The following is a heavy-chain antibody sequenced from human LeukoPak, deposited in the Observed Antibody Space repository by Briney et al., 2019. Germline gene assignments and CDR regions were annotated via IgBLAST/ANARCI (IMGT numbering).Heavy chain of an antibody. CDR3: AREDVVLVDAVRYQYYGMDV. Sequence: ASVKVSCKASGYNFISWYMHWVRQAPGQGLEWMGIINPSGGSTSYAQKFQDRVTMTRDTSTSTVYMELSSLKSEDTAVYYCAREDVVLVDAVRYQYYGMDVWGQGTTVTVSS. CDR1: GYNFISWY. V-gene: IGHV1-46*01. J-gene: IGHJ6*02. D-gene: IGHD2-8*01. CDR2: INPSGGST.